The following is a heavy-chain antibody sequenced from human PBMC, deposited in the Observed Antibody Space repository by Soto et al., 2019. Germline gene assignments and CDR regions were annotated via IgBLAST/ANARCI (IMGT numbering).Heavy chain of an antibody. Sequence: ASVKVSCKASGGTFSSYAISWVRQAPGQGLEWMGGIIPIFGTANYAQKFQGRVTITADESKNQFSLHLNSVTPEDTAVYYCVRLIGNSWLDFWGQGTLVTVSS. CDR3: VRLIGNSWLDF. J-gene: IGHJ5*01. D-gene: IGHD1-26*01. CDR1: GGTFSSYA. V-gene: IGHV1-69*13. CDR2: IIPIFGTA.